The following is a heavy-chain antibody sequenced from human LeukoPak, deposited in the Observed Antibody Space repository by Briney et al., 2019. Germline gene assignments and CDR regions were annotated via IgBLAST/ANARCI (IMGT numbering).Heavy chain of an antibody. Sequence: SVKVSCKASGGTFSSYAISWVRQAPGQGLEWMGRIIPIFGTANYAQKFQGRVTITTDESTSTAYLELSSLRSEDTAVYYCAREVYYYDSSGYPKPYYFDYWGQGTLVTVSS. CDR1: GGTFSSYA. V-gene: IGHV1-69*05. CDR3: AREVYYYDSSGYPKPYYFDY. D-gene: IGHD3-22*01. CDR2: IIPIFGTA. J-gene: IGHJ4*02.